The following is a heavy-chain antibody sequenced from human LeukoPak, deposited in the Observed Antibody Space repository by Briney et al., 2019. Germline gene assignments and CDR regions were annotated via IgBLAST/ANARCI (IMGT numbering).Heavy chain of an antibody. CDR2: INWNGGST. Sequence: GGSLRLSCAASGFTFDDYGMSWVRQAPGEGLEWVSGINWNGGSTGYADSVRGRFTISRDNAKNSLYLQMNSLRAEDTALYYCARDYFGSPSALDYWGQGTLVTVSS. CDR1: GFTFDDYG. J-gene: IGHJ4*02. D-gene: IGHD1-26*01. CDR3: ARDYFGSPSALDY. V-gene: IGHV3-20*04.